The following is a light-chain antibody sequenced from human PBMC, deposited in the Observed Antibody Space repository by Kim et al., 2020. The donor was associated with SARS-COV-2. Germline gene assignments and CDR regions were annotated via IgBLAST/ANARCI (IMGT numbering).Light chain of an antibody. J-gene: IGLJ2*01. CDR3: GTWDDSLSAVV. Sequence: GQKVIISGSGNRSNVGSNVVSWYSQLPGTAPKFVIYDNNKRPSGIPDRFSGSKSGTSATLGITGLQTGDEADYYCGTWDDSLSAVVFGGGTQLTVL. CDR1: RSNVGSNV. CDR2: DNN. V-gene: IGLV1-51*01.